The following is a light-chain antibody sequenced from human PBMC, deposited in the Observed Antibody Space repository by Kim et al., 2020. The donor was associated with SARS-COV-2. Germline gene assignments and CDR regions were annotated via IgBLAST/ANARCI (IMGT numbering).Light chain of an antibody. Sequence: QSVTISCTGTSSDVGGYNYVSWYQQHPGKAPKLMIYDVSKRPSGVPDRFSGSKSGNTASLTISGLQAEDEADYYCCSYAGSYTVVFGGGTQLT. CDR3: CSYAGSYTVV. CDR2: DVS. J-gene: IGLJ2*01. CDR1: SSDVGGYNY. V-gene: IGLV2-11*01.